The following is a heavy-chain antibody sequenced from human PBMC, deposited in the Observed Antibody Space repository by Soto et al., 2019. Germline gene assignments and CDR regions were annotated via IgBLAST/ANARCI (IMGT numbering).Heavy chain of an antibody. CDR1: GFTFSSYG. CDR2: IWYDGSNK. J-gene: IGHJ4*02. D-gene: IGHD6-13*01. V-gene: IGHV3-33*01. CDR3: ARDPGYSSLWYYFDY. Sequence: QVQLVESGGGVVQPGRSLRLSCAASGFTFSSYGMHWVRQAPGKGLEWVAVIWYDGSNKYYADSVKRRFTISRDNSKNALYLQMNSLIDEDMVVYYCARDPGYSSLWYYFDYRGQGTLVTVFS.